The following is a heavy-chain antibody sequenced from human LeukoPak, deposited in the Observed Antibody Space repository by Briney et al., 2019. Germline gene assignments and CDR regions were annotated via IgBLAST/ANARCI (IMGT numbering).Heavy chain of an antibody. CDR3: AKFPDYYDSSGYYEGEYYFDY. D-gene: IGHD3-22*01. Sequence: GGSLRLSCATSGFTFSSYAMSWVRQAPGKGLEWVSAISGSGGSTYYADSVKGRFTISRDNSKNTLYLQMNSLRAEDTAVYYCAKFPDYYDSSGYYEGEYYFDYWGQGSLVTVSS. CDR1: GFTFSSYA. V-gene: IGHV3-23*01. CDR2: ISGSGGST. J-gene: IGHJ4*02.